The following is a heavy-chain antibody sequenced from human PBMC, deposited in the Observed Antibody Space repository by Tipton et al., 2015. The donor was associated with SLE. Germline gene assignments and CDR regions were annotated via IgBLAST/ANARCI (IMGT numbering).Heavy chain of an antibody. J-gene: IGHJ2*01. Sequence: TLSLTCTVSSDSISSSSYYWGWVRQPPGEGLEWIGSILYTGSTYYNPSLRSRITISLGTSKSQFSLKLSSVTAADTAVYYCGRHRRSVNLPDGYFDLWGRGTLVTVSS. V-gene: IGHV4-39*07. CDR1: SDSISSSSYY. D-gene: IGHD1-14*01. CDR3: GRHRRSVNLPDGYFDL. CDR2: ILYTGST.